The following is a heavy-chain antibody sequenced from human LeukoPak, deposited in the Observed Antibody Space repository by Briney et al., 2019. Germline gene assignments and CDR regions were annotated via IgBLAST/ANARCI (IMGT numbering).Heavy chain of an antibody. V-gene: IGHV3-30*02. J-gene: IGHJ4*02. CDR1: GFTFSSYG. CDR3: AKEPGAVAVYLDY. CDR2: IRSDVSNK. D-gene: IGHD6-19*01. Sequence: GGSLRLSCAASGFTFSSYGMRWVRQAPGKGLEWVAFIRSDVSNKYYADSVKGRSTISRDNSKNTLYLQMNSLRAEDTAVYYCAKEPGAVAVYLDYWGQGTLVTVSS.